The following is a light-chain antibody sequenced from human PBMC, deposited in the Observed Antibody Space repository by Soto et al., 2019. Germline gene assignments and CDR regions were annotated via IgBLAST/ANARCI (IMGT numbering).Light chain of an antibody. J-gene: IGLJ1*01. CDR1: SSDVGDYNY. CDR2: EVS. Sequence: QSALTQPASVSGSPGQSITISCTGTSSDVGDYNYVSWYQQPPGKAPKLMIYEVSTRPSGVSNRFSGSKSGNTASLTISGLQAEDEADYYCSSYTSSRLYVFGTGTKVTVL. V-gene: IGLV2-14*01. CDR3: SSYTSSRLYV.